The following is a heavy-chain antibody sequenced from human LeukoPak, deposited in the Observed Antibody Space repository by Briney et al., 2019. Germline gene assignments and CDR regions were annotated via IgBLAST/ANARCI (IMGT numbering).Heavy chain of an antibody. CDR1: GFTFDDYG. CDR2: INWNGGST. D-gene: IGHD3-10*01. V-gene: IGHV3-20*04. Sequence: SGGSLRLSCAASGFTFDDYGMSWVRQAPGKGLEWGSGINWNGGSTGYADSVKGRFTISSDNAKNSLYLQMNSLRAEDTALYYCARGDYYGSGSYFSPLGYWGQGTLVTVSS. J-gene: IGHJ4*02. CDR3: ARGDYYGSGSYFSPLGY.